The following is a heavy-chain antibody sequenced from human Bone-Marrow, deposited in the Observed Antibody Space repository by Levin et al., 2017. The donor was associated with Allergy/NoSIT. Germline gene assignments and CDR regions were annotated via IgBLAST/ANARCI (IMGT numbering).Heavy chain of an antibody. Sequence: ASVKVSCKASGYTFTGYYMHWVRQAPGQGLEWMGWINPNSGGTNYAQKFQGRVTMTRDTSISTAYMELSRLRSDDTAVYYCARVSRYDFWSGPKPDYWGQGTLVTVSS. CDR2: INPNSGGT. CDR3: ARVSRYDFWSGPKPDY. J-gene: IGHJ4*02. V-gene: IGHV1-2*02. CDR1: GYTFTGYY. D-gene: IGHD3-3*01.